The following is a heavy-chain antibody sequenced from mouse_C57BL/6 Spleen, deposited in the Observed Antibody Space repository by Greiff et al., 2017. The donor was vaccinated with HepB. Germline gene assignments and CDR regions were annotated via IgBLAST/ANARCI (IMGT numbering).Heavy chain of an antibody. J-gene: IGHJ2*01. Sequence: VQLQQSGAELVRPGASVKLSCTASGFNIKDYYMHWVKQRPEQGLEWIGRIDPEDGDTEYAPKFQGKATMTADTSSNTAYLQLSSLTSEDTAVYYCTPFITTVVGFDYWGQGTTLTVSS. CDR3: TPFITTVVGFDY. D-gene: IGHD1-1*01. CDR1: GFNIKDYY. CDR2: IDPEDGDT. V-gene: IGHV14-1*01.